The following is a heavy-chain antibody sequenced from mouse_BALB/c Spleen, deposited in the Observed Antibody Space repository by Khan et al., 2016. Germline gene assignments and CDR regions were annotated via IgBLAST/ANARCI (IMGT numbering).Heavy chain of an antibody. CDR2: MWADGRT. CDR1: GFSLTGYG. CDR3: SRYYDGFAY. D-gene: IGHD2-4*01. Sequence: QVQLKESGPGLVAPSQSLSITCTVSGFSLTGYGVNWVRQPPGKGLEWLGKMWADGRTDYNSALKSRVSISKDNSKSQVFLKMNSLQTDDTANYYCSRYYDGFAYWGQGTLVIVSA. V-gene: IGHV2-6-7*01. J-gene: IGHJ3*01.